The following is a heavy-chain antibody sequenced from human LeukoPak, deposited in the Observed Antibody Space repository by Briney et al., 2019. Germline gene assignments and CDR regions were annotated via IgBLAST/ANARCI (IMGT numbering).Heavy chain of an antibody. CDR2: IIPIFGTA. Sequence: SVKVSCKASGGTFSSYAISWVRQAPGQGLEWMGGIIPIFGTANYAQKFQGRVTITADESTSTAYMELSSPRSEDTAVYYCARGLGYCSGGSCYKWYYFDYWGQGTLVTVSS. J-gene: IGHJ4*02. CDR1: GGTFSSYA. CDR3: ARGLGYCSGGSCYKWYYFDY. V-gene: IGHV1-69*13. D-gene: IGHD2-15*01.